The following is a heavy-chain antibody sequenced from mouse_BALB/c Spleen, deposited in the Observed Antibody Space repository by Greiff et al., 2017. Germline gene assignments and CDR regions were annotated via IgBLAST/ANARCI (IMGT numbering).Heavy chain of an antibody. D-gene: IGHD1-1*01. CDR1: GFNIKDTY. Sequence: EVQRVESGAELVKPGASVKLSCTASGFNIKDTYMHWVKQRPEQGLEWIGRIDPANGNTKYDPKFQGKATITADTSSNTAYLQLSSLTSEDTAVYYCASPYYYGSSYEFAYWGQGTLVTVSA. J-gene: IGHJ3*01. V-gene: IGHV14-3*02. CDR2: IDPANGNT. CDR3: ASPYYYGSSYEFAY.